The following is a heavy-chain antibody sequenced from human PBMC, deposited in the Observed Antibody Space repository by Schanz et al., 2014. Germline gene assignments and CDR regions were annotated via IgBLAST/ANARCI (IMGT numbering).Heavy chain of an antibody. CDR3: ARRYDLRDDGMDV. V-gene: IGHV4-34*01. Sequence: AVYGGSFSSYYWRWIRQPQGKMLEWIGEIDQSGRTNYNPSLKSRITLPVDTSKNQFSSTLCSITAPDTAVYYCARRYDLRDDGMDVWGEGKTVTV. J-gene: IGHJ6*02. D-gene: IGHD3-16*01. CDR1: GGSFSSYY. CDR2: IDQSGRT.